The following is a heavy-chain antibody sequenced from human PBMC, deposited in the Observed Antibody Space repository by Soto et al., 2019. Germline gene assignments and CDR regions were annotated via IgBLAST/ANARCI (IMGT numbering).Heavy chain of an antibody. V-gene: IGHV1-69*06. J-gene: IGHJ1*01. D-gene: IGHD3-22*01. CDR1: GDTLSSYA. CDR3: ARFPHGNNYYDSSGYYDAEYFQH. CDR2: IIPIFGTA. Sequence: SVKVSCKASGDTLSSYAISWVRQDPGQGLEWTGGIIPIFGTANYAQKFQGRVTITADKSTSTAYMELSSLRSEDTAVYYCARFPHGNNYYDSSGYYDAEYFQHWGQGTLVTVSS.